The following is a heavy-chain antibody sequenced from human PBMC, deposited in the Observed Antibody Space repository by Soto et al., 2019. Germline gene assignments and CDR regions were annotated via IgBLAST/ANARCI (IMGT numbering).Heavy chain of an antibody. CDR1: VDTFTDSS. CDR2: INLNSGDT. J-gene: IGHJ5*02. CDR3: ARDLGGYDLYGPDT. D-gene: IGHD5-12*01. Sequence: GASVKVSCKTSVDTFTDSSMHWVRQAPGQGLEWMGWINLNSGDTNYAEKFRGRVNMTRDTSIITAYMELTRLKSDDTAVYYCARDLGGYDLYGPDTWGQGTLVTVSS. V-gene: IGHV1-2*02.